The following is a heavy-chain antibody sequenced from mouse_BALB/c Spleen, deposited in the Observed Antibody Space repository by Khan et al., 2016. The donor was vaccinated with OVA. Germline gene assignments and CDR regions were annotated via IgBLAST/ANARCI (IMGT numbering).Heavy chain of an antibody. CDR1: GYTFTSYW. J-gene: IGHJ4*01. CDR3: TRHGSSYDAMDY. D-gene: IGHD1-1*01. CDR2: IYPSDSYT. V-gene: IGHV1-69*02. Sequence: QVQLQQPGAELVRPGASVRLSCKASGYTFTSYWINWVKQRPGQGLEWIGNIYPSDSYTDYNQKFKDNATLTVDKSSSTAYMQLSSPTSEDSAVYYCTRHGSSYDAMDYWGQGTSVTVSS.